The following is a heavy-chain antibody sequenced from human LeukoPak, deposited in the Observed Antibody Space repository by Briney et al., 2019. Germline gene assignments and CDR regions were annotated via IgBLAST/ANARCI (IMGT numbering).Heavy chain of an antibody. J-gene: IGHJ6*02. CDR1: GGSINSYY. CDR3: ARNPRSGYFPHYHYYGMDV. D-gene: IGHD3-3*01. V-gene: IGHV4-59*01. CDR2: IYYSGTT. Sequence: SETLSLTCTVSGGSINSYYWSWIRQPPGKGLEWTGYIYYSGTTNYNPSLKSRVTISVDTSKNQFSLKLSSVTAADTAVYYCARNPRSGYFPHYHYYGMDVWGQGTTVTVSS.